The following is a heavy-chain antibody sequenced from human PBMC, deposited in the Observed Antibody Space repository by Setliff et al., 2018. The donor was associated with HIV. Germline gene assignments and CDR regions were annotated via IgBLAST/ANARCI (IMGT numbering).Heavy chain of an antibody. Sequence: SETLSLTCSVSGGSTTSGGYYWSWIRQHPGKGPEYIGYIYYSGSTYYNPSLKSRVTMSIDTSTQQFFLNVTSVTAADTAVYYCAGFSYNFWVYRFDHWGQGALVTVS. CDR2: IYYSGST. CDR1: GGSTTSGGYY. V-gene: IGHV4-31*03. D-gene: IGHD3-3*01. CDR3: AGFSYNFWVYRFDH. J-gene: IGHJ4*02.